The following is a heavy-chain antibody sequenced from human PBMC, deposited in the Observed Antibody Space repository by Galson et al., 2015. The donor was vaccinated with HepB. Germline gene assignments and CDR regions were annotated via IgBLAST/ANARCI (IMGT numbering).Heavy chain of an antibody. J-gene: IGHJ5*02. CDR1: GYTFTGYY. D-gene: IGHD3-22*01. CDR2: INPNSGGT. Sequence: SVKVSCKASGYTFTGYYMHWVRQAPGQGLEWMGWINPNSGGTNYAQKFQGRVTMTRDTSISTAYMELSRLRSDDTAVYYCARDPYYYDSSGYYNWFDPWGQGTLVTVSS. V-gene: IGHV1-2*02. CDR3: ARDPYYYDSSGYYNWFDP.